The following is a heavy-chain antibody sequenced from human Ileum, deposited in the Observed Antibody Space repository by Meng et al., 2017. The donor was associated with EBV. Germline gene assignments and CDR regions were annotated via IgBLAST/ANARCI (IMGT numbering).Heavy chain of an antibody. CDR1: GGSIRSSNW. J-gene: IGHJ4*02. V-gene: IGHV4-4*02. D-gene: IGHD6-19*01. CDR3: ARVGQWLPIDY. Sequence: VQLPGSGPGLVKPSGTLSLTCAVSGGSIRSSNWWSWVRQPPGKGLEWIGEIYHSGSTNYNPFLKSRVTISVDKSKNQFSLNLSSVTAADTAVYDCARVGQWLPIDYWGQGTLVTVSS. CDR2: IYHSGST.